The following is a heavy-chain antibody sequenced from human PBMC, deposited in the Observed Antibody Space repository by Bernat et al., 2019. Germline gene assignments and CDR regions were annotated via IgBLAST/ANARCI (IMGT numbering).Heavy chain of an antibody. CDR2: ISYDGSNK. CDR1: GFTFSSYA. Sequence: QVQLVESGGGVVQPGWSLRLSCAASGFTFSSYAMHWVRQAPGKGLEWVAVISYDGSNKYYADSVKGRFTISRDNSKNTLYLQMNSLRAEDTAVYYCAGATFKGSSSSFSYYYGMDVWGQGTTVTVSS. CDR3: AGATFKGSSSSFSYYYGMDV. J-gene: IGHJ6*02. V-gene: IGHV3-30*04. D-gene: IGHD6-6*01.